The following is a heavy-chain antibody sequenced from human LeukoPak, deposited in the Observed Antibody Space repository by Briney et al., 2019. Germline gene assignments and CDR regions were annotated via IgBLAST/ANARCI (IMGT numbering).Heavy chain of an antibody. J-gene: IGHJ6*02. CDR2: ISYSGRT. CDR3: ARDLLYSSTDNYYYYYGMDV. CDR1: GGSISSYY. D-gene: IGHD6-13*01. V-gene: IGHV4-59*01. Sequence: SETLSLTCTVSGGSISSYYWSWIRQPPGKGLEWLGYISYSGRTNYNPSLKSRVAISVDASKNQFSLKLSSVTAADTAVYYCARDLLYSSTDNYYYYYGMDVWGQGTTVTVSS.